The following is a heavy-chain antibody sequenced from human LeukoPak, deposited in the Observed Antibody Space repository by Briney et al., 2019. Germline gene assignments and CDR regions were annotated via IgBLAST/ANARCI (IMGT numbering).Heavy chain of an antibody. D-gene: IGHD3-22*01. CDR1: GGSISSSSYY. V-gene: IGHV4-39*07. CDR2: IYYSGST. J-gene: IGHJ5*02. CDR3: ARGPQRPYYYDSSGYYGFDP. Sequence: SETLSLTCTVSGGSISSSSYYWGWIRQPPGKGLEWIGSIYYSGSTYYNPSLKSRVTISVDTSKNQFSLKLSSVTAADTAVYYCARGPQRPYYYDSSGYYGFDPWGQGTLVTVSS.